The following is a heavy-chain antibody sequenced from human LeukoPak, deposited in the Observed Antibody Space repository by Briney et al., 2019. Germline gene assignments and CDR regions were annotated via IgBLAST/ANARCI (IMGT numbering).Heavy chain of an antibody. CDR2: INPSGGST. Sequence: GASVKVSCKASGYTFTSYYTHWVRQAPGQGLEWMGIINPSGGSTSYAQKFQGRVTMTRDMSTSTVYMELSSLRSEDTAVYYCARGGVTMIVVVITEDAFDIWGQGTMVTVSS. D-gene: IGHD3-22*01. CDR1: GYTFTSYY. V-gene: IGHV1-46*01. J-gene: IGHJ3*02. CDR3: ARGGVTMIVVVITEDAFDI.